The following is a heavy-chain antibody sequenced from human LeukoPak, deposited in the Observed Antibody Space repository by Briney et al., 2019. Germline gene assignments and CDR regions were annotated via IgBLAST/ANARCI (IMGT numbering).Heavy chain of an antibody. D-gene: IGHD6-6*01. Sequence: PSETLSLTCTVSGGSISNHYWSWIRQPPGKGLEWIGFIYATGRTDYNPSFTSRATVSVDMSKNQFSLKLSSVTAADTAVYYCASDTYSSSNYWGQGTLVTVSS. CDR3: ASDTYSSSNY. J-gene: IGHJ4*02. V-gene: IGHV4-59*11. CDR2: IYATGRT. CDR1: GGSISNHY.